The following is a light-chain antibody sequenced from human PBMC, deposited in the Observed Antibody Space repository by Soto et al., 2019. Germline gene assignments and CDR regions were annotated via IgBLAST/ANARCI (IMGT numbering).Light chain of an antibody. J-gene: IGLJ2*01. V-gene: IGLV1-44*01. CDR3: SAWDASLSAVL. Sequence: QSVLSQPPSASGTPGQRVTISCSGRSSNIGSNIVNWYQQLPGTAPKLLIYSNDQRPSGVPDRFSGSKSGTSASLAISGLQSEDEADYYCSAWDASLSAVLFGGGTKLTVL. CDR2: SND. CDR1: SSNIGSNI.